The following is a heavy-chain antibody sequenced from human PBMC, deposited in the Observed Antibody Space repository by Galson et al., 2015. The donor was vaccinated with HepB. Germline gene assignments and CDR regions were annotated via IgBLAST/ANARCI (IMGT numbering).Heavy chain of an antibody. D-gene: IGHD3-22*01. CDR3: ARSSSGPLGYYGMDV. V-gene: IGHV5-51*03. Sequence: QSGAEVKKPGESLKISCKGSGYNFSGYWIGWGRQMPGKGLEWMGAIIPGDSHTRYSPSFPGQVTIPADKSTAYLQWSSLKASDTAMYYCARSSSGPLGYYGMDVWGQGTTVTVSS. J-gene: IGHJ6*02. CDR2: IIPGDSHT. CDR1: GYNFSGYW.